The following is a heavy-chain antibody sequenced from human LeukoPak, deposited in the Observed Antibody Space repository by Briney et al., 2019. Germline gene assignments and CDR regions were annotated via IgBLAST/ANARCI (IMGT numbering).Heavy chain of an antibody. CDR2: IYTSGST. J-gene: IGHJ5*02. V-gene: IGHV4-61*02. D-gene: IGHD1-20*01. CDR3: ARGRAYNWNPNWFDP. Sequence: SETLSLTCTVSAGSINSGDYYWSWIRQPAGKGLEWIGRIYTSGSTNYNPSLKSRVTISVDTSKNQFSLKLSSVTAADTAVYYCARGRAYNWNPNWFDPWGQGTLVTVSS. CDR1: AGSINSGDYY.